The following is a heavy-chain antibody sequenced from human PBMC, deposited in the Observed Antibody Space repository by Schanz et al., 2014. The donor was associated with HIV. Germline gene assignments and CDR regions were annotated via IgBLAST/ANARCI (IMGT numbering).Heavy chain of an antibody. J-gene: IGHJ4*02. V-gene: IGHV4-34*01. CDR2: INHSENT. D-gene: IGHD3-22*01. CDR3: ARDNDPYYYDSRGYYDRLFDY. Sequence: QVLLHQWGAGLLKPSETLSLTCAVYGGSFSGYYWSWIRQPPGKGLEWIGAINHSENTNYNPSLNSRVTISLDKSKNQFSLKLTSVTAADTAVYYCARDNDPYYYDSRGYYDRLFDYWGQGTLVTVSS. CDR1: GGSFSGYY.